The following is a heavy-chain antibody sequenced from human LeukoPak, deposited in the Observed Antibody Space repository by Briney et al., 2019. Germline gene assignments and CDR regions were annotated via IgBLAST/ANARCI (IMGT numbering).Heavy chain of an antibody. CDR2: IYYSGST. J-gene: IGHJ4*02. V-gene: IGHV4-39*01. CDR3: KGSGHTFDY. CDR1: GGSISSSSYY. Sequence: PSETLSLTCTVSGGSISSSSYYWGWIRQPPGKGLEWIERIYYSGSTYYTPSLKSRVTISVDTSKNQFSLKLSSVTAADTAVYYCKGSGHTFDYWGQGTLVTVSS. D-gene: IGHD6-19*01.